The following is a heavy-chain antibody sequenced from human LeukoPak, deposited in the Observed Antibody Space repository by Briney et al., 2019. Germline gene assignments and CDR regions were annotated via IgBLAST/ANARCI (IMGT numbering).Heavy chain of an antibody. CDR1: GFTFSSYA. V-gene: IGHV3-23*01. CDR3: ASTPVVVAAILN. Sequence: GGSLILSCAASGFTFSSYAMSWVRQAPGKGLEWVSGISDSGGSTYYADFVKGRFTISRDNSKNTLYMQMNSLRAEDTAVYYCASTPVVVAAILNWGQGTLVTVSS. CDR2: ISDSGGST. D-gene: IGHD2-15*01. J-gene: IGHJ4*02.